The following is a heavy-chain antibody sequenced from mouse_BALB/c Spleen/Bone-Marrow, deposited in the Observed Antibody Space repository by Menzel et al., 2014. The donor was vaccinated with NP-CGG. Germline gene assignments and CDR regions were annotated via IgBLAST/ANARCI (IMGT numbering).Heavy chain of an antibody. Sequence: QVQLQQSGAELVRPGVSVKISCKGSGYTFTDYAIHWVKQSHAKSLEWIGLISSCYGDASYNQKFKGKATMTVDKSSSTAYMDLARLTSEDSAIYYCARSGKVRNAMDYWGQGTSVTVSS. J-gene: IGHJ4*01. CDR2: ISSCYGDA. D-gene: IGHD2-14*01. V-gene: IGHV1S137*01. CDR1: GYTFTDYA. CDR3: ARSGKVRNAMDY.